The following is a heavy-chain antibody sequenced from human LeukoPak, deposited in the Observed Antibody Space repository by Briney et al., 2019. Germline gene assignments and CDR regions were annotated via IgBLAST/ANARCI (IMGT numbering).Heavy chain of an antibody. CDR1: GFTFSTYW. CDR3: ANGIAAYS. Sequence: VGSLRLSCAASGFTFSTYWMYWVRQDPGKGLVWVSHINGDGRSANYADSVKGRFTISRDNAKNTCFLQTNSLRAEDTAVYDCANGIAAYSWGEGALVTVSS. J-gene: IGHJ4*02. D-gene: IGHD6-25*01. CDR2: INGDGRSA. V-gene: IGHV3-74*01.